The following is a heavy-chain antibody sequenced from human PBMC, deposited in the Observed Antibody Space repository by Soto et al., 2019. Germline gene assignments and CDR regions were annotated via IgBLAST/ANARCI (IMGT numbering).Heavy chain of an antibody. Sequence: SETLSLTCTVSGGSISSYYWSWIRQPPGEGLEWIGYIYYSGSTNYNPSLKSRVTISVDTSKNQFSLKLSSVTAADTAVYYCARRIVVVPAAATYYYYYYMDVWGKGTTVTVSS. CDR1: GGSISSYY. V-gene: IGHV4-59*08. CDR2: IYYSGST. J-gene: IGHJ6*03. D-gene: IGHD2-2*01. CDR3: ARRIVVVPAAATYYYYYYMDV.